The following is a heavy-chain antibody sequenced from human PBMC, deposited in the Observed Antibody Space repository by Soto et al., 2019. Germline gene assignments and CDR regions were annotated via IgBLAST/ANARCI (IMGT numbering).Heavy chain of an antibody. Sequence: QVQLQESGPGLVKPSQTLSLTCTVSGGSISSGGYYWSWIRQHPGKGLEWIGYIYYSGSTYYNPSLKSRVTISVDTSKNQFALKLSSVTAADTAVYYCARVPGSGYHLLLGRAVWGQGSTGTVSS. J-gene: IGHJ6*02. CDR1: GGSISSGGYY. D-gene: IGHD3-22*01. CDR2: IYYSGST. V-gene: IGHV4-31*03. CDR3: ARVPGSGYHLLLGRAV.